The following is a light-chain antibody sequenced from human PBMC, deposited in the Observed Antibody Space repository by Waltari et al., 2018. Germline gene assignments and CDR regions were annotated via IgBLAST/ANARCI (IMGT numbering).Light chain of an antibody. V-gene: IGLV2-14*03. CDR2: DVS. CDR1: NSDIGAYNY. CDR3: SAYTTSTTEV. Sequence: QSALPQPASVSGSPGQSITISCTGTNSDIGAYNYVSWYQQHPGKAPKVIIYDVSNRPAGISNRFSGSNAGNTASLTISGLQAEDEADYYCSAYTTSTTEVFGGGTKLTVL. J-gene: IGLJ2*01.